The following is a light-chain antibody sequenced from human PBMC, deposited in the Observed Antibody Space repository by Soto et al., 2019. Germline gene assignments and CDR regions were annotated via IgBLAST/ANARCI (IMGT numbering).Light chain of an antibody. CDR2: AAS. CDR1: QVITND. CDR3: LQLNTYPWT. J-gene: IGKJ1*01. V-gene: IGKV1-17*01. Sequence: IQMTQSPSSLSASVGDRLSITCRASQVITNDLGWYQQKPGKAPKRLIYAASTLQSGVPSRFSGSGSGTEFTLTISSLQPEDVATYYCLQLNTYPWTFGQVTKVEIK.